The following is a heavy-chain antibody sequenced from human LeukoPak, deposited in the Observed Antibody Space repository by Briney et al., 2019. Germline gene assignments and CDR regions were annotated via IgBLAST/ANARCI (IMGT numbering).Heavy chain of an antibody. CDR1: GFTFSSYS. CDR2: ISSSSSYI. CDR3: ARLAHSGYDLQYFDY. D-gene: IGHD5-12*01. V-gene: IGHV3-21*01. J-gene: IGHJ4*02. Sequence: GGSLRLSCAASGFTFSSYSMNWVRQAPGKGLEWVSSISSSSSYIYYADSVKGRFTISTDNAKNSLYLQMNSLRAEDTAVYYCARLAHSGYDLQYFDYWGQGTLVTVSS.